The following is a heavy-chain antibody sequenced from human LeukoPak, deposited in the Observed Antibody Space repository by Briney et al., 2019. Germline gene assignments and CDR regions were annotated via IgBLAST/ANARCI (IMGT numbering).Heavy chain of an antibody. J-gene: IGHJ4*02. CDR1: GGTFSSYA. CDR2: IIPIFGTA. Sequence: SVKVSCKASGGTFSSYAISWVRQAPGQGLEWMGGIIPIFGTANYAQKFQGRVTITTDESTSTAYMELSSLRSEDTAVYYCARLLVGATYFDYWGQGTLVTVSS. D-gene: IGHD1-26*01. V-gene: IGHV1-69*05. CDR3: ARLLVGATYFDY.